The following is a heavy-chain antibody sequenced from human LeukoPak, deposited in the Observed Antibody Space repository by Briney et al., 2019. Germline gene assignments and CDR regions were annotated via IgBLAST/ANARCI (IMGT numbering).Heavy chain of an antibody. CDR1: GGSISSASYY. Sequence: TSQTLSLTCTVSGGSISSASYYWSWIRQPAGKGLEWIGRIYTSGSTNYNPSLKSRVTISVDTSKNQFSLKLSSVTAADTAVYYCARAQTVIGYDSSGGSLYYFDYWGQGTLVTVSS. D-gene: IGHD3-22*01. V-gene: IGHV4-61*02. CDR3: ARAQTVIGYDSSGGSLYYFDY. CDR2: IYTSGST. J-gene: IGHJ4*02.